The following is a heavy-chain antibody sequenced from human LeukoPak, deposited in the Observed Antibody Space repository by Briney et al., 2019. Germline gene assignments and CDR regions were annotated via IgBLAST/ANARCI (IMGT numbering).Heavy chain of an antibody. CDR3: ARDILTGSQSRYQH. D-gene: IGHD3-9*01. CDR1: GFTFSNYW. J-gene: IGHJ1*01. Sequence: GGSLRLSCAASGFTFSNYWMSWVRQAPGKGLEWVAKIKQHGSEKYYVDSVKGRFTISRDNAKNSLYLQMDSLRAEDTAVYYCARDILTGSQSRYQHWGQGTLVTVSS. V-gene: IGHV3-7*01. CDR2: IKQHGSEK.